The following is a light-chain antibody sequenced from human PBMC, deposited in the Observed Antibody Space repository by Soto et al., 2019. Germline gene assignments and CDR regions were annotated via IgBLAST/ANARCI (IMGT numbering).Light chain of an antibody. Sequence: QSVLTQPPSASASLGASVTLTCTLSSGYSNYKVDWYQQRPGQGPRFVMRVGTGGIVGSKGDGIPDRFSVLGSGLNRYLTIKNIQEEDESDYHCGADHGSRSTLFGGGTKLTVL. CDR2: VGTGGIVG. V-gene: IGLV9-49*01. CDR3: GADHGSRSTL. J-gene: IGLJ2*01. CDR1: SGYSNYK.